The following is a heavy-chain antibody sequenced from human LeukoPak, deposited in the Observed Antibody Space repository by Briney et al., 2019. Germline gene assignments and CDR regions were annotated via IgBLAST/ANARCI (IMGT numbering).Heavy chain of an antibody. D-gene: IGHD4-17*01. J-gene: IGHJ3*02. V-gene: IGHV3-11*04. CDR1: GFTFTDYY. Sequence: PGGSLRLSCAASGFTFTDYYMSWIRQAPGKGLEWVSYITNSGTTIYYADSVKGRFTISRDNAKNSLYLQMNSLRAEDTAVYYCARVRSAFDIWGQGTMVTVSS. CDR2: ITNSGTTI. CDR3: ARVRSAFDI.